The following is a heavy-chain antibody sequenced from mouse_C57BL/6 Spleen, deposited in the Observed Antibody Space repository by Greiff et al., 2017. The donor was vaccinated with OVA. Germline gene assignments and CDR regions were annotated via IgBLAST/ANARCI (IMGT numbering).Heavy chain of an antibody. CDR1: GYTFTSYW. CDR3: ARGDRLHYYAMDY. CDR2: IHPNSGST. Sequence: QVQLQQPGAELVKPGASVKLSCKASGYTFTSYWMHWVKQRPGQGLEWIGMIHPNSGSTNYNEKFKSKATLTVDKSSSTAYMQLSSLTSEDSAVYYCARGDRLHYYAMDYWGQGTSVTVSS. D-gene: IGHD6-1*01. J-gene: IGHJ4*01. V-gene: IGHV1-64*01.